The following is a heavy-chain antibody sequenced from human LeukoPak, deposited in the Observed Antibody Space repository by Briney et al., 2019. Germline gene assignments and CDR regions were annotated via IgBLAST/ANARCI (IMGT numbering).Heavy chain of an antibody. CDR3: AREGALTKYSSGCLH. J-gene: IGHJ4*02. CDR1: GYTFTGYY. V-gene: IGHV1-2*02. D-gene: IGHD6-19*01. Sequence: GASVKVSCKASGYTFTGYYMHWVRQAPGQGLEWMGWINPNSGGTNYAQKFQGRVTMTRDTSISTAYMELSRLRSDDTAVYYCAREGALTKYSSGCLHWGQGTLVTVSS. CDR2: INPNSGGT.